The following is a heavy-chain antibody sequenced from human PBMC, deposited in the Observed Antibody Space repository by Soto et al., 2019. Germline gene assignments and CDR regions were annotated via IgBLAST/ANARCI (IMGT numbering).Heavy chain of an antibody. J-gene: IGHJ4*02. CDR2: ISTSGNTI. Sequence: EVQLVESGGGLEQPGGSLRLSCAASGFTFNNYSMNWVRQAPGKGLEWVSYISTSGNTIYYADSVKGRFTISRDNAKNSLYLQMNSLRAEDTAVYYCARGSGTYFVSFDYWGQGTLVTVSS. CDR1: GFTFNNYS. V-gene: IGHV3-48*01. D-gene: IGHD3-10*01. CDR3: ARGSGTYFVSFDY.